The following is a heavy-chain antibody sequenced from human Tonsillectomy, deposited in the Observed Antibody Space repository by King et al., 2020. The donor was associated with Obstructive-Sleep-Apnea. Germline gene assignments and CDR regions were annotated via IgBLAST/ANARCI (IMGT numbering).Heavy chain of an antibody. J-gene: IGHJ4*02. V-gene: IGHV4-59*03. CDR1: GGSISTYY. CDR2: IYYSGST. Sequence: MQLQESGPGLVKPSATLSLTCTVSGGSISTYYWSWIRQPPGKGLEWIGYIYYSGSTNYNPSLKSRVTISVDTSKNQFSLKLSSVTAADTAVYYFSKNLPPTDWGQGTLATVPS. D-gene: IGHD4-17*01. CDR3: SKNLPPTD.